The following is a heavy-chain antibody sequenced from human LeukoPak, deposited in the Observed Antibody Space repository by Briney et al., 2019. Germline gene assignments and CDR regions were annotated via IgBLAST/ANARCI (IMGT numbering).Heavy chain of an antibody. CDR1: GYSFTNYW. J-gene: IGHJ6*02. V-gene: IGHV5-51*01. Sequence: GESLKISCKGSGYSFTNYWIGWVRQMPGKGLEWMGIIYPGDSDTRYSPSFQGQVTISADKSVRTAYLQWSSLKASDTAMYYCARLQAVAGSYYYGMDVWGQGTTVTVSS. CDR3: ARLQAVAGSYYYGMDV. CDR2: IYPGDSDT. D-gene: IGHD6-19*01.